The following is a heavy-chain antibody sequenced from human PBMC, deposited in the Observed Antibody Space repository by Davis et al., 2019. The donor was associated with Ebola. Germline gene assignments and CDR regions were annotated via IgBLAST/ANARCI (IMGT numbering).Heavy chain of an antibody. J-gene: IGHJ6*02. V-gene: IGHV3-7*03. CDR1: GFTFSGYW. Sequence: GESLKISCAASGFTFSGYWMSWVRQAPGKGLEWVANIKQDGSEKYYVDSVKGRFTISRDNAKNSLYLQMNSLRAEDTAVYYCAREVSNGMDVWGQGTTVTVSS. CDR2: IKQDGSEK. CDR3: AREVSNGMDV.